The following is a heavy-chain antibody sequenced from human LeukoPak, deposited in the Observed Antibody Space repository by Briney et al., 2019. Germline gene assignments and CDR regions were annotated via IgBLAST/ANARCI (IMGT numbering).Heavy chain of an antibody. CDR1: GFTFSGFW. D-gene: IGHD3-3*01. Sequence: TGGSLRLSCAVSGFTFSGFWMSWSRQAPGKGLEWVASINSDGSEGYYADVVKGRFTISRDNAKNSLYLQINSLRAEDTAVYYCARDCDGVGQYYYYGMDVWGQGTTVTVSS. V-gene: IGHV3-7*01. CDR3: ARDCDGVGQYYYYGMDV. CDR2: INSDGSEG. J-gene: IGHJ6*02.